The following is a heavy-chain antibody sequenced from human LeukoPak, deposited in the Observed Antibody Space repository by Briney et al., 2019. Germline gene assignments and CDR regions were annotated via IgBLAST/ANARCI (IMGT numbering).Heavy chain of an antibody. V-gene: IGHV4-39*01. CDR2: IYYSGST. CDR3: ARALCGGDCYGENWFDP. CDR1: GGSISSRSYY. J-gene: IGHJ5*02. Sequence: PSETFSLTCTVSGGSISSRSYYWGWIRQPPGKGLEWIGRIYYSGSTYYNLSLKSRVTISVDTSKNQCSLKLSSVTAADTAVYYCARALCGGDCYGENWFDPWGQGTLVTVYS. D-gene: IGHD2-21*02.